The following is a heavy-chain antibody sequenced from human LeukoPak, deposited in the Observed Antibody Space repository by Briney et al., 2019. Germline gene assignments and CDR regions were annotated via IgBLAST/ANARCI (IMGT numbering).Heavy chain of an antibody. V-gene: IGHV4-61*02. CDR3: ARGPRMSAMNGYAFDL. D-gene: IGHD2-2*01. CDR1: GGSLISDSYY. Sequence: PSETLSLTCTVSGGSLISDSYYWNWIRQPAGKGLEWIVRIYTSGSTNYNPSLKSRVTMSVDTSKIQFSLNLTSVTAADTAIYYCARGPRMSAMNGYAFDLWGQGTMVTVSS. J-gene: IGHJ3*01. CDR2: IYTSGST.